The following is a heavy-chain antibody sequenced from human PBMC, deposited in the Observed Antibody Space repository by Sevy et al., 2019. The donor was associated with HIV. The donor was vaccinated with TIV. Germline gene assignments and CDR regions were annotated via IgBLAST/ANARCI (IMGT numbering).Heavy chain of an antibody. J-gene: IGHJ5*02. V-gene: IGHV4-59*01. CDR3: ARSRYSSSWYAYNWFDP. D-gene: IGHD6-13*01. Sequence: SETLSLTCTVSGGSISSYYWSWIRQPPGKGLEWIGYIYYSGSTNYNPSLKSRVTISVDTSKNQFSLKLGSVTAADTAVYYCARSRYSSSWYAYNWFDPWGQGTLVTVSS. CDR2: IYYSGST. CDR1: GGSISSYY.